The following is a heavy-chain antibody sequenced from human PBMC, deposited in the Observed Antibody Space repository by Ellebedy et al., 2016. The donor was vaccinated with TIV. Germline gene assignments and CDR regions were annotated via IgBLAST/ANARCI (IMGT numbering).Heavy chain of an antibody. CDR2: ISYHNGNS. Sequence: AASVKVSCKASGYNFINYGYTWVRQAPGQGLEWVGYISYHNGNSNSGKNFEGGVTMTTDRPTATVFMELGSLRSDDTAMYYCARTRYSSSWPDFWGQGTLVTVSS. V-gene: IGHV1-18*04. D-gene: IGHD5-18*01. J-gene: IGHJ4*02. CDR1: GYNFINYG. CDR3: ARTRYSSSWPDF.